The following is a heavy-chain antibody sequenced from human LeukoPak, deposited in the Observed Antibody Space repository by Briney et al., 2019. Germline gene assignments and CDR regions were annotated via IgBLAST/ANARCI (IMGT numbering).Heavy chain of an antibody. CDR3: ARDFLSYDGSENHFEDNFDI. CDR2: IGAFNGNT. J-gene: IGHJ3*02. D-gene: IGHD3-22*01. V-gene: IGHV1-18*01. Sequence: GASVKVSCKASGYSFDRYGISWVRQAPGQGLEWLGWIGAFNGNTNYAQNLQGRVTMTADTSTTTAYMELRSLSSDDTAVYYCARDFLSYDGSENHFEDNFDIWGQGTMVTVSS. CDR1: GYSFDRYG.